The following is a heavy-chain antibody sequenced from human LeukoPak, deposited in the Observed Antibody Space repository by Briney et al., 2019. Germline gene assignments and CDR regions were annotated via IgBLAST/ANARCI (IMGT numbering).Heavy chain of an antibody. V-gene: IGHV1-8*01. Sequence: ASVKVSCKASGYTFTSYDINWVRQATGQGLEWMGWMNPNSGNTGYAQKFQGRVTMTRNTSISTAYMELSSLRSEGTAVYYCARGHHSSSWYRHYYYYYMDVWGKGTTVTISS. CDR1: GYTFTSYD. J-gene: IGHJ6*03. D-gene: IGHD6-13*01. CDR2: MNPNSGNT. CDR3: ARGHHSSSWYRHYYYYYMDV.